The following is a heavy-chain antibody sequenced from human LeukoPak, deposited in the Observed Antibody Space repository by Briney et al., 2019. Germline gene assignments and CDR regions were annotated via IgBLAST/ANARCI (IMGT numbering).Heavy chain of an antibody. D-gene: IGHD3-10*01. CDR1: GGSFSAFF. V-gene: IGHV4-34*01. CDR3: ARTAKYYYGSETYYFFDY. J-gene: IGHJ4*02. CDR2: ISHNGTT. Sequence: SETLSLTCAVYGGSFSAFFWSWIRQSPGKGLEWIGEISHNGTTNYSPSLKSRITISVDSSKNQFSLKLTSVTPADTAVYYCARTAKYYYGSETYYFFDYWGQGTLVTV.